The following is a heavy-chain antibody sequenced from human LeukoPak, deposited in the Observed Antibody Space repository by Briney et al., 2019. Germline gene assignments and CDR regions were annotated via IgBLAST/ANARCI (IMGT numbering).Heavy chain of an antibody. CDR2: IIPIFGTA. CDR3: ARDSDILNGYYISAY. J-gene: IGHJ4*02. D-gene: IGHD3-9*01. CDR1: GGTFNSYA. V-gene: IGHV1-69*13. Sequence: VASVKVSCKASGGTFNSYAISWVRQAPRQGLEWMGGIIPIFGTANYAQKFQGRVTITADESTSTAYMELSSLRSEDTAVYYCARDSDILNGYYISAYWGQGTLVTVSS.